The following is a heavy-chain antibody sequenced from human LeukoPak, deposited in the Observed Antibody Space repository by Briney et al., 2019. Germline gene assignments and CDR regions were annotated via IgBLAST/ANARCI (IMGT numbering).Heavy chain of an antibody. V-gene: IGHV7-4-1*02. D-gene: IGHD5-12*01. CDR1: GYTFTSYA. Sequence: ASVKVSCKASGYTFTSYAVNWVRQAPGQGLEWMGWINTNTGNPTYAQAFTGQFVFSLDTSVNTAYLQISSLKAEDTAVYYCARXQQXWLLDSWGQGTLVTVSS. J-gene: IGHJ4*02. CDR2: INTNTGNP. CDR3: ARXQQXWLLDS.